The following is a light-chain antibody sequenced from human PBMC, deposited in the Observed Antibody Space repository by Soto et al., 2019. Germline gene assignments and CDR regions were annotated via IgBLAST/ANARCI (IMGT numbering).Light chain of an antibody. V-gene: IGKV1-5*01. CDR3: QHYNSYSEA. J-gene: IGKJ1*01. CDR2: DAS. Sequence: DIPMTQSPFTLSSSVVDIVMITCPASQSISSWLAWYQQKPGKAPKLLIYDASRLESGVPSRFSGSGSGTEFTLTISSLQPDDFATYYCQHYNSYSEAFGQGTKVDIK. CDR1: QSISSW.